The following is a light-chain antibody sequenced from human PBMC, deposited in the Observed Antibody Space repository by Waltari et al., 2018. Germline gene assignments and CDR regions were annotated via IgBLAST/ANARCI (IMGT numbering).Light chain of an antibody. CDR2: DVT. CDR3: SSYTTSISYV. Sequence: QSALTQPASVSGSPGQSTTISCTGTSSDIGVYNPVSWYQQHPGKAPKLMIYDVTKRPSGVSDRFSGSKSDYTASLTISGLQAEDEADYYCSSYTTSISYVFGTGTRVTVL. V-gene: IGLV2-14*03. CDR1: SSDIGVYNP. J-gene: IGLJ1*01.